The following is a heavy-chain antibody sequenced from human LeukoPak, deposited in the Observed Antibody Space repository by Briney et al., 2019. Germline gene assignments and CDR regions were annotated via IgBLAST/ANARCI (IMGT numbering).Heavy chain of an antibody. CDR1: GGSISGHY. CDR3: ARVRSGAATNAFDY. V-gene: IGHV4-59*11. CDR2: IFYSGRT. J-gene: IGHJ4*02. D-gene: IGHD1-26*01. Sequence: PSETLSLTCTVSGGSISGHYWSWIRQPPGRGLEWISYIFYSGRTNYNPSLKSRVSMSVDTSKNQFSLQLSSVTAADTAVYYCARVRSGAATNAFDYCGQGTLVTVSS.